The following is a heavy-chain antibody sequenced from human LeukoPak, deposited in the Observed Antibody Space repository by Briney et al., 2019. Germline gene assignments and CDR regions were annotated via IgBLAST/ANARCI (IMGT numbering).Heavy chain of an antibody. CDR2: ISSSSSYI. CDR3: ARASIAVAVDY. V-gene: IGHV3-21*01. Sequence: GGSLRLSCAASGFTFSSYSMNWVRQAPGKGLEWVSSISSSSSYIYYADSVKGRFTISRDNAKNSLYLQMNSLRAKDTAVYYCARASIAVAVDYWGQGTLVTVSS. J-gene: IGHJ4*02. CDR1: GFTFSSYS. D-gene: IGHD6-19*01.